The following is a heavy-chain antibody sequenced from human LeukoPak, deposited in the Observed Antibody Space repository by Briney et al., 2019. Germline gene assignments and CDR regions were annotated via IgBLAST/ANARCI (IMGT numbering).Heavy chain of an antibody. CDR1: GFTVSSNY. V-gene: IGHV3-53*01. J-gene: IGHJ6*03. CDR3: VRGPLSNMGV. CDR2: IYSSGRT. Sequence: GGSLRLSCAASGFTVSSNYMSWVRQAPGKGLDWVSVIYSSGRTYYADPVKGRFTVSRDNSKNTLYLQMNSLRAEDTAVYYCVRGPLSNMGVWGKGTTVTVSS. D-gene: IGHD3-9*01.